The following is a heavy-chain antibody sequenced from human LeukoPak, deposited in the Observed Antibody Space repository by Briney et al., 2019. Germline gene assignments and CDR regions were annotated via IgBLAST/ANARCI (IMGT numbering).Heavy chain of an antibody. J-gene: IGHJ4*02. CDR2: IYTSGTT. CDR1: AGSFSGYY. D-gene: IGHD6-13*01. Sequence: PSETLSLSCAVYAGSFSGYYWIWIRQPAGKGLEWIGRIYTSGTTHYNPSLKSRVTMSVDTSKNQFSLNLSSVTAADTAVYYCARFSSIAAAFDYWGLGTLVTVSS. CDR3: ARFSSIAAAFDY. V-gene: IGHV4-59*10.